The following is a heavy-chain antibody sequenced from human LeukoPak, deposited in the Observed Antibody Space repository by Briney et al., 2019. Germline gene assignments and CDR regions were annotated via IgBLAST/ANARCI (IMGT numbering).Heavy chain of an antibody. V-gene: IGHV4-59*08. CDR3: ASGYSGYDPFFDY. CDR2: IYYSGST. CDR1: GGSISSYY. J-gene: IGHJ4*02. Sequence: SETLSLTCTVSGGSISSYYWSWIRQPPGKRLEWIGYIYYSGSTNYNPSLKSRVTISVDTSKNQFSLKLSSVTAADTAVYYCASGYSGYDPFFDYWGQGTLVTVSS. D-gene: IGHD5-12*01.